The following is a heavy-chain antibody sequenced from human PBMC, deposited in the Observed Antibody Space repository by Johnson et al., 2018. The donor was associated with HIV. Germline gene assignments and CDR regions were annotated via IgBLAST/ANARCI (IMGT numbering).Heavy chain of an antibody. CDR3: ARDSGGKYYIMDAFDI. Sequence: VQLVESGGHLVQPGGSLRLSCAASGFIFSSYWMSWVRQAPGKGLEWVANINQDESEKYYVDSVKGRFTISRDNAKNSLYLQMNSLRAEDTAVYYCARDSGGKYYIMDAFDIWGQGTMVTVSS. CDR1: GFIFSSYW. J-gene: IGHJ3*02. V-gene: IGHV3-7*01. CDR2: INQDESEK. D-gene: IGHD1-26*01.